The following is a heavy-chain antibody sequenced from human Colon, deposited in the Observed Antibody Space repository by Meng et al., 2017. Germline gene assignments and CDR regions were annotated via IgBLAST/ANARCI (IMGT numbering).Heavy chain of an antibody. Sequence: ASVKVSCKASGYTFTGYYMHWVRQAPGQGLEWMGRINPNSGGTNYAQKFQGRVTMTRDTSISTAYMELSRLRSDDTAVYYVARGGGRDGYKSALDYWGQGTLVTVSS. D-gene: IGHD5-24*01. CDR3: ARGGGRDGYKSALDY. CDR2: INPNSGGT. CDR1: GYTFTGYY. V-gene: IGHV1-2*06. J-gene: IGHJ4*02.